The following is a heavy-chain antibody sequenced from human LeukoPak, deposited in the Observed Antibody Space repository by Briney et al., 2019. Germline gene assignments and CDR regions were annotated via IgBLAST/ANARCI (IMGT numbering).Heavy chain of an antibody. Sequence: GSLRLSCAASGFTFSSCAMSWVRQAPGKGLEWVASINHNGNVNYYVDSVKGRFTISRDNAKNSLYLQMSNLRAKDTAVYFCARGGGLDVWGQGATVTVSS. CDR1: GFTFSSCA. CDR2: INHNGNVN. J-gene: IGHJ6*02. CDR3: ARGGGLDV. D-gene: IGHD3-16*01. V-gene: IGHV3-7*03.